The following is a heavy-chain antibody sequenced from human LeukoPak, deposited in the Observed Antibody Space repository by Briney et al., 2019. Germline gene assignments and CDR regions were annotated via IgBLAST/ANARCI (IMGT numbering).Heavy chain of an antibody. CDR3: ARVVDAAMAFDY. D-gene: IGHD5-18*01. CDR1: GGTFSSYA. Sequence: ASVKVSCKASGGTFSSYAISWVRQAPGQGLEWMGRIIPILGIANYAQKYQGRVTITADKSTSTAYMELSSLRSEDTAVYYCARVVDAAMAFDYWGQGTLVTVSS. V-gene: IGHV1-69*04. J-gene: IGHJ4*02. CDR2: IIPILGIA.